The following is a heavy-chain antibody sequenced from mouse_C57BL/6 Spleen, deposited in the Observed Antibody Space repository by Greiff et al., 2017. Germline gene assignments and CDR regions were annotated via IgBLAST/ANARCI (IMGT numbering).Heavy chain of an antibody. CDR1: GYTFTSYW. Sequence: QVQLQQPGAELVRPGSSVKLSCKASGYTFTSYWMDWVKQRPGQGLEWIGNIYPSDSETHYNQKFKDKATLTVDKSSSTAYMQLSSLTSEDSAVYYCARLDSSGYVRGYWGQGTTLTVSS. CDR2: IYPSDSET. D-gene: IGHD3-2*02. CDR3: ARLDSSGYVRGY. V-gene: IGHV1-61*01. J-gene: IGHJ2*01.